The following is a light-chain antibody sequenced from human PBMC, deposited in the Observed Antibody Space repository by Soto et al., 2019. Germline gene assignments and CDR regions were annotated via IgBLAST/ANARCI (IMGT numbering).Light chain of an antibody. Sequence: DIQMTQSPSSLSASVGDRVTITCRASQGISNFLAWYQQKPGKVPKLLISAASTLQSGVPSRFSGSGSGTDFTLTITSLQPEAVATYYCQKYSSVITFGQGTRLEMK. CDR1: QGISNF. J-gene: IGKJ5*01. CDR3: QKYSSVIT. V-gene: IGKV1-27*01. CDR2: AAS.